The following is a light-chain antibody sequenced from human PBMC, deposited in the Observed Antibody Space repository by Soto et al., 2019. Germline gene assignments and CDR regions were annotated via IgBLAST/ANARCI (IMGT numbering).Light chain of an antibody. Sequence: DIQMTQSPSSLSASVGDRVTITCQASQDISNNLHWYQVKPGKAPKLLIYDASNLETGVPSSFSGTGSGTAFTFTINSLQPEDVATYYCQQYDDLPRTFGQGTKLQIK. CDR1: QDISNN. CDR2: DAS. CDR3: QQYDDLPRT. V-gene: IGKV1-33*01. J-gene: IGKJ2*01.